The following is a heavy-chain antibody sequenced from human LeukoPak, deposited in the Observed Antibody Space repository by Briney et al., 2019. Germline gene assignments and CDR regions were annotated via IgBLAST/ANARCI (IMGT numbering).Heavy chain of an antibody. J-gene: IGHJ5*02. D-gene: IGHD6-13*01. Sequence: PSETLSLTCTVSGGSISSSSYYWGWIRQPPGKGLEWIGSIYYSGRTYYNPSLKSRVTISVDTSKNQFSLKLSSVTAADTAVYYCARRGHGNSSSWYRGWARGQDWFDPWGQGTLVTVSS. CDR1: GGSISSSSYY. V-gene: IGHV4-39*01. CDR2: IYYSGRT. CDR3: ARRGHGNSSSWYRGWARGQDWFDP.